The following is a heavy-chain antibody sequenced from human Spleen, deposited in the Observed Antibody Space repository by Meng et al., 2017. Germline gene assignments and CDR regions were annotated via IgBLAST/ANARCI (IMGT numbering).Heavy chain of an antibody. V-gene: IGHV4-39*07. D-gene: IGHD6-19*01. J-gene: IGHJ4*02. CDR1: GGSITSSSYY. Sequence: SETLSLTCTVSGGSITSSSYYWGWIRQPPGKGLEWIGTIYQTGSTYYNPSLESRVTISRDTSKNQFSLKLTSVTAADTAVYYCGTSGWYGLFDYWGQGTLVTGAS. CDR3: GTSGWYGLFDY. CDR2: IYQTGST.